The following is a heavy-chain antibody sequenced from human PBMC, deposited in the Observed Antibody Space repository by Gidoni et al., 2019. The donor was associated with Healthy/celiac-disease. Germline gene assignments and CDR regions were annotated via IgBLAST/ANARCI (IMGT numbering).Heavy chain of an antibody. CDR3: ARDLGGGSFDY. CDR2: IYTSGST. CDR1: GGSISSGSYS. V-gene: IGHV4-61*02. D-gene: IGHD2-15*01. Sequence: QVQLQESGPGLVKPSQTLSLTCTVSGGSISSGSYSWSWIRQPAGKGLEWIGRIYTSGSTNYNPSLKSRVTISVDTSKNQFSLKLSSVTAADTAVYHCARDLGGGSFDYWGQGTLVTVSS. J-gene: IGHJ4*02.